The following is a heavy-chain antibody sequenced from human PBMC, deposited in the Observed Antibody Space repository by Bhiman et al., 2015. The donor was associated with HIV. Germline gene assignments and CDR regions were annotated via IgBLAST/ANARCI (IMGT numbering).Heavy chain of an antibody. CDR1: GFTFSSYW. Sequence: EVQLVESGGGLVQPGGSLRLSCGASGFTFSSYWMSWVRQAPGKGLEWVANIKQDGSETYYVDSVKGRFTISRDNSKNTLYLQMKSLRAEDTAVYYCAKVGALGYSSSWGYDAFDIWGQGTMVTVSS. V-gene: IGHV3-7*05. J-gene: IGHJ3*02. CDR2: IKQDGSET. CDR3: AKVGALGYSSSWGYDAFDI. D-gene: IGHD6-13*01.